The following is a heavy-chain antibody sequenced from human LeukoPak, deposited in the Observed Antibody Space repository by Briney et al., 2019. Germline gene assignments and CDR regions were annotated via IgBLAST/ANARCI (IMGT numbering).Heavy chain of an antibody. V-gene: IGHV1-69*04. CDR2: IIPILGIA. CDR3: ATHGVDRCFDP. J-gene: IGHJ5*02. Sequence: SVKVSCKASGGTFSSYAISWVRQAPGQGLEWMGRIIPILGIANYAQKFQGRVTITADKSTSTAYMELSSLRSEDTAVYYCATHGVDRCFDPWGQGTLVTVSS. CDR1: GGTFSSYA. D-gene: IGHD1-14*01.